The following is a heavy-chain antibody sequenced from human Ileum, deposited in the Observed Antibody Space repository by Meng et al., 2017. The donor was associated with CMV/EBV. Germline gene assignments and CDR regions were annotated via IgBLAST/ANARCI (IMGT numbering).Heavy chain of an antibody. Sequence: GGSLGLSCAASGFTFSRYEKSWVRQAPGKGLEWVANIKQDGSEKYYVDSVKGRFTNSRDNAKNSLYLQMDSLRAEDTAVYYCARDRQLGVWGQGITVTVSS. J-gene: IGHJ6*02. CDR1: GFTFSRYE. CDR3: ARDRQLGV. V-gene: IGHV3-7*01. CDR2: IKQDGSEK. D-gene: IGHD6-13*01.